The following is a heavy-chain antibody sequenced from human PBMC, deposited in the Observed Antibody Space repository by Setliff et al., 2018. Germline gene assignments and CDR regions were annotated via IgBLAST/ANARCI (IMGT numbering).Heavy chain of an antibody. Sequence: SETLSLTCTVSGGSISSSSYYWGWIRQPPGKGLEWIGSIYYSGSTNYNPSLKSRVTISVDTSKNQFSLKLSSVTAAGTAVYYCARADLRYQTDYWGQGTLVTVSS. CDR3: ARADLRYQTDY. CDR1: GGSISSSSYY. V-gene: IGHV4-39*07. D-gene: IGHD2-2*01. J-gene: IGHJ4*02. CDR2: IYYSGST.